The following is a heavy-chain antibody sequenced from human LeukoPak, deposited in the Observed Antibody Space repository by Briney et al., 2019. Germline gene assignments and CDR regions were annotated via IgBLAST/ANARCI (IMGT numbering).Heavy chain of an antibody. V-gene: IGHV3-66*02. J-gene: IGHJ4*02. Sequence: YPGGSLRLSCAASGLTVSTNYMSWVRQAPGKGLEWVSVIYSGGNTAYADSVKGRFTISRDNSKNTLSLQMNSLRVEDTAVYYCARAGWDSSGQHPHDYWGQGTLVTVSS. D-gene: IGHD3-22*01. CDR1: GLTVSTNY. CDR2: IYSGGNT. CDR3: ARAGWDSSGQHPHDY.